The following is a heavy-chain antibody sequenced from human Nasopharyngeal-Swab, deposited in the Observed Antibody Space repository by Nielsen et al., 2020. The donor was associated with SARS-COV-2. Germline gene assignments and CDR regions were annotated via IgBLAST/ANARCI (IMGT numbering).Heavy chain of an antibody. CDR3: ARGPKRITIFGVVNRYYYYMDV. V-gene: IGHV3-64*01. D-gene: IGHD3-3*01. Sequence: AGSLTLSCAASGFTFSSYAMHWVRQAPGQGLEYVSAISSNGGSTYYANSVKGRFTISRDNSKNTLYLQMGSLRAEDMAVYYCARGPKRITIFGVVNRYYYYMDVWGKGTTVTVSS. J-gene: IGHJ6*03. CDR1: GFTFSSYA. CDR2: ISSNGGST.